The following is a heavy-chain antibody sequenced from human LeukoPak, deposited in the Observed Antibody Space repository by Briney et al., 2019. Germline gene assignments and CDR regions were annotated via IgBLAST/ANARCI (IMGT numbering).Heavy chain of an antibody. Sequence: PGRSLRLSCGASGFTFSSYGFHWVRQAPGKGLEWVAVIWYDGSKEYYADSVKGRFTISRDNSRNTLYLQMISLRGEDTAVYYCARDPGVTNYYFDYWDQGTLVTVSS. CDR1: GFTFSSYG. CDR2: IWYDGSKE. J-gene: IGHJ4*02. V-gene: IGHV3-33*01. CDR3: ARDPGVTNYYFDY. D-gene: IGHD3-10*01.